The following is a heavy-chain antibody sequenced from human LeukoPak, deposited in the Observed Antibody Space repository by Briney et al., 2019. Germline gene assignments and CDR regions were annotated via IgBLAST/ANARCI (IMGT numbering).Heavy chain of an antibody. CDR2: INAGNGNT. V-gene: IGHV1-3*01. Sequence: ASVKVSCKASGYTFTSYAMHWVRQAPGQRLEWMGWINAGNGNTKYSQKFQGRVTITRDTSASTAYMELSSLRSEDTAVYSCARGVATNRYYFDYWGQGTLVTVSP. CDR3: ARGVATNRYYFDY. J-gene: IGHJ4*02. CDR1: GYTFTSYA. D-gene: IGHD5-12*01.